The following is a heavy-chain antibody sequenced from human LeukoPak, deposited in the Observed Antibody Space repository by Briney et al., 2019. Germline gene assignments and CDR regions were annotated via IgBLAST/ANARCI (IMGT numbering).Heavy chain of an antibody. D-gene: IGHD6-13*01. V-gene: IGHV3-23*01. CDR3: AKYIGSSAPYYYYGMDV. CDR2: ISGSGGST. CDR1: GFTFSSYA. Sequence: PGGSLRLSRAASGFTFSSYAMSWVRQAPGKGLEWVSAISGSGGSTYYADSVKGRFTISRDNSKNTLYLQMNSLRAEDTAVYYCAKYIGSSAPYYYYGMDVWGQGTTVTVSS. J-gene: IGHJ6*02.